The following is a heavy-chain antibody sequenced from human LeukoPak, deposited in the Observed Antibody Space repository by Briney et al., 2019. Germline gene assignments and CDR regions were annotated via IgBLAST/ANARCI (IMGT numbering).Heavy chain of an antibody. CDR2: ISSSSSTI. V-gene: IGHV3-48*01. Sequence: GSLRLSCAASGFTFSSYSMNWVRQAPGKGLEWVSYISSSSSTIYYADSVKGRFTISRDNAKNSLYLQMNSLRAVDTAVYYCARGIAVAGNLGTFDYWGQGTLVTVSS. J-gene: IGHJ4*02. CDR1: GFTFSSYS. D-gene: IGHD6-19*01. CDR3: ARGIAVAGNLGTFDY.